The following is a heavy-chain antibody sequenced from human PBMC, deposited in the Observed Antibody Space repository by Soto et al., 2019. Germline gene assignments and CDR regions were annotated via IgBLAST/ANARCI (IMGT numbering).Heavy chain of an antibody. J-gene: IGHJ6*02. CDR1: GFTFSSYW. CDR2: IKQDGSEK. CDR3: ARRSRGYYYGMDV. Sequence: GGSLRLSCAASGFTFSSYWMSWVRQAPGKGLEWVANIKQDGSEKYYVDSVKGRFTISRDNAKNSLYLQMNSLRAEDTAVYYCARRSRGYYYGMDVWGQGTTVTVSS. V-gene: IGHV3-7*03.